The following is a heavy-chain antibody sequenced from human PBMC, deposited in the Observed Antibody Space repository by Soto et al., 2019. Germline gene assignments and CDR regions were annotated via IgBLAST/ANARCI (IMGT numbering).Heavy chain of an antibody. CDR2: IYWDDDK. Sequence: QITLKESGPTLVKPTQTLTLTCTFSGFSLTTRGVGVGWIRQPPGKALECLALIYWDDDKRYSPSLQSRHSITKHPCKSRGVLTMPNVAPVDTATYYCAHIPNYYQYDGFDPWGQGTLVSVSS. CDR3: AHIPNYYQYDGFDP. D-gene: IGHD3-16*01. J-gene: IGHJ5*02. V-gene: IGHV2-5*02. CDR1: GFSLTTRGVG.